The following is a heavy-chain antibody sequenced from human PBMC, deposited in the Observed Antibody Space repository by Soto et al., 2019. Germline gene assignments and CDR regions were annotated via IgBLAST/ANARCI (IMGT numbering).Heavy chain of an antibody. CDR2: IIPLSGTA. V-gene: IGHV1-69*06. CDR3: AREADSLTYYGAADFNYGRDV. Sequence: QVQLVQSGAEVKTPGSSVKVSCKASGGSFSNYGFSWVRQAPGQGLEWMGGIIPLSGTAKYAQKFQGRVTISADTSTSTAYMELSTLRSDDTAVSYCAREADSLTYYGAADFNYGRDVWGQGTTGTVAS. J-gene: IGHJ6*02. D-gene: IGHD3-9*01. CDR1: GGSFSNYG.